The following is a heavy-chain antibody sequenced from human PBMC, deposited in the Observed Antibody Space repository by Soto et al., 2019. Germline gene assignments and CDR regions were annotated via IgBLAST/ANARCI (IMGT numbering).Heavy chain of an antibody. V-gene: IGHV3-23*01. J-gene: IGHJ4*02. CDR3: AKVSGSSRWGPFDY. CDR1: GFTFSSYA. CDR2: ISGSGGST. D-gene: IGHD2-15*01. Sequence: GGSLRLSCAASGFTFSSYAISWARQAPGKGLEWVSAISGSGGSTYYAGSVKGRFTISRDKSKNTLYLQMNSLRAEDTAVYYCAKVSGSSRWGPFDYWGQGTLVTVSS.